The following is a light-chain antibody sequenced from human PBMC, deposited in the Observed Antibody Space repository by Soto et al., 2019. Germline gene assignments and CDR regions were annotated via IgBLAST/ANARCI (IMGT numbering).Light chain of an antibody. CDR2: SAS. Sequence: EIVMTQSKATMSVSPWEKATSYCRAIQSVSSSHLAWYQQKPGQAPRLLIYSASSRATGIPDRFSGSGSGTDFTLTISRLEPEDFAVYFCQQYNNWPTWTFGQGTKVDIK. V-gene: IGKV3D-20*02. CDR3: QQYNNWPTWT. CDR1: QSVSSSH. J-gene: IGKJ1*01.